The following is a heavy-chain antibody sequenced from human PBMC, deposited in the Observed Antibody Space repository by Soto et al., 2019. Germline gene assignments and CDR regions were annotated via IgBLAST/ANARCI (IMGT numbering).Heavy chain of an antibody. CDR1: GFTFSSYA. J-gene: IGHJ6*02. V-gene: IGHV3-30-3*01. Sequence: PGGSVRLSCAASGFTFSSYAMHWVRQAPGKGLEWVAVISYDGSNKYYADSVKGRFTISRDNSKNTLYLQMNSLRAEDTAVYYCAKVKVFSYYYGMDVWGQGTTVTVSS. CDR2: ISYDGSNK. CDR3: AKVKVFSYYYGMDV.